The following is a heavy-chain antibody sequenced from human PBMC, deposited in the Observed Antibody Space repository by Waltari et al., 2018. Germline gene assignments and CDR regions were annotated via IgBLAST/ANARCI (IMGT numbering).Heavy chain of an antibody. CDR3: ASAPILYTAMVTVYFDY. CDR2: INHSGST. V-gene: IGHV4-34*01. D-gene: IGHD5-18*01. J-gene: IGHJ4*02. CDR1: GGSFSGYY. Sequence: QVQLQQWGAGLLKPSETLSLTCAVYGGSFSGYYWSWIRQPPGKGLEWIGEINHSGSTNYNPALKRRVTISVDTSKNQFALKLSSVTAADTAVYYCASAPILYTAMVTVYFDYWGQGTLVTVSS.